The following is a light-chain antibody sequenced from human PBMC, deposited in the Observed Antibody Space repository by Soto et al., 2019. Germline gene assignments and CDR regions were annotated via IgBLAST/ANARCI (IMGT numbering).Light chain of an antibody. Sequence: QSVLTQPPSVSGSPGQSVTISCTVTSSDVGDYEHVSWYQQAPGTAPKLIIYEVTDRPSGVSNRFSGSKSGNTASLTISGLQAEDEAEYYCSSYTNINTRACVFGTGTKVTVL. CDR3: SSYTNINTRACV. V-gene: IGLV2-18*02. CDR1: SSDVGDYEH. CDR2: EVT. J-gene: IGLJ1*01.